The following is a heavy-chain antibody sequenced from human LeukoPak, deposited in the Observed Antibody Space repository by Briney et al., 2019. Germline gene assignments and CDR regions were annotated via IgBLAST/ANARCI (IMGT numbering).Heavy chain of an antibody. V-gene: IGHV7-4-1*02. CDR1: GYTFTSYA. J-gene: IGHJ4*02. Sequence: ASVKVSCKASGYTFTSYAMNWVRQAPGQGLEWMGWINTNTGNPTYAQRLTGRFVFSLDTSVSQESLHISRLKADDTALYYCARAGPFYSGSYLDYWGQGTLVTISS. CDR2: INTNTGNP. D-gene: IGHD1-26*01. CDR3: ARAGPFYSGSYLDY.